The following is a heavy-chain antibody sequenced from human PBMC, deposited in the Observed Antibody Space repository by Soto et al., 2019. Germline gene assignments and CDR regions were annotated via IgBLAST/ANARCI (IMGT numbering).Heavy chain of an antibody. CDR3: ARDKDSLYSSSDY. J-gene: IGHJ4*02. CDR2: IWYDGSNK. V-gene: IGHV3-33*01. D-gene: IGHD6-6*01. CDR1: GFTFSSYG. Sequence: QPGGSLRLSCAASGFTFSSYGMHWVRQAPGKGLEWVAVIWYDGSNKYYADSVKGRFTISRDNSKNTLYLQMNSLRAEDTAVYYCARDKDSLYSSSDYWGQGTLVTVSS.